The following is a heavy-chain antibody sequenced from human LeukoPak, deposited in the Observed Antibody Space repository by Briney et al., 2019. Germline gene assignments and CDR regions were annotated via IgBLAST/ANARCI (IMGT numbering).Heavy chain of an antibody. Sequence: GGSLRLSCAPSGFTFSSYGLHWVRQAPGKGLEWVAFIRYDGSNKYYADSVKGRFTVSRDNSKNTLYLQMNSLRAEDTAVYYCAKYASSGWYYFDYWGQGTLVTVSS. V-gene: IGHV3-30*02. J-gene: IGHJ4*02. CDR2: IRYDGSNK. CDR1: GFTFSSYG. CDR3: AKYASSGWYYFDY. D-gene: IGHD6-19*01.